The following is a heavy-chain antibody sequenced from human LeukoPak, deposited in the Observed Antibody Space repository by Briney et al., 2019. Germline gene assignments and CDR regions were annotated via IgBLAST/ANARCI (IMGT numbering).Heavy chain of an antibody. CDR1: GGTFSSYA. CDR3: ARCPIAVAGIGYHWFDP. CDR2: IIPIFGTA. J-gene: IGHJ5*02. Sequence: WASVKVSCKASGGTFSSYAISWVRQAPGHGLEWMGRIIPIFGTANYAQKFQGRVTISTDESTSTAYMELSSLRSEDTAVYYCARCPIAVAGIGYHWFDPWGQGTLVTVSS. V-gene: IGHV1-69*05. D-gene: IGHD6-19*01.